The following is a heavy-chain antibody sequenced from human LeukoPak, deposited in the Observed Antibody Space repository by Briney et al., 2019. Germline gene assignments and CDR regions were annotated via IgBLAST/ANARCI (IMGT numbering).Heavy chain of an antibody. V-gene: IGHV3-21*01. CDR1: GFTFSSYS. J-gene: IGHJ4*02. D-gene: IGHD3-10*01. CDR2: ITHSTTYM. Sequence: GGSLRLSCAASGFTFSSYSMNWVRQAPGKGLEWVSSITHSTTYMYYADSVKGRFTISRDNAKKSLYLQTNSLRAEDTAVYYCATASYFYGSGSYGSIWGQGTLVTVSS. CDR3: ATASYFYGSGSYGSI.